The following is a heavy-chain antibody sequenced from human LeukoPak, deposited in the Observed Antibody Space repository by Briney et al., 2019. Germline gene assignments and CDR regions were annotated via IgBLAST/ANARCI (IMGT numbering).Heavy chain of an antibody. V-gene: IGHV4-59*01. D-gene: IGHD6-19*01. CDR2: IYYSAST. J-gene: IGHJ4*02. Sequence: NTSETLSLTCTVSAGSISSYYWSWIRQPPGKGLKWIGYIYYSASTNYNPSLKSRVPISVDTSKSQFSLKLRSVTAADTAVYYCARDLGHSSGRYASDYWGQGTLVTVSS. CDR1: AGSISSYY. CDR3: ARDLGHSSGRYASDY.